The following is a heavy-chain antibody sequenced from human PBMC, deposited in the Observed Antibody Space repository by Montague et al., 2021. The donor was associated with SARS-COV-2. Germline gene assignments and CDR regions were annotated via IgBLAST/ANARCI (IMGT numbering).Heavy chain of an antibody. V-gene: IGHV4-39*07. J-gene: IGHJ5*02. CDR2: ISYSGAT. CDR3: ARERQEVGIYFDP. D-gene: IGHD1-14*01. Sequence: SETLSLTCTVSGGSMSTVNYYWGRVRQTPGKGLDWVGSISYSGATYYNPSLETRVSISRDTSKSQFSLELRSVTAADTAVYYCARERQEVGIYFDPWGHGTLVTVSS. CDR1: GGSMSTVNYY.